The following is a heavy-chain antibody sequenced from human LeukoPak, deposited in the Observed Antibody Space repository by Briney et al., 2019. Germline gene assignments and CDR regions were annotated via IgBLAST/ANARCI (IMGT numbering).Heavy chain of an antibody. J-gene: IGHJ6*02. CDR2: INPSSGGT. V-gene: IGHV1-2*04. D-gene: IGHD2-15*01. CDR3: ARSRGGYCSGGSCYSSYYGMDV. Sequence: ASVKVSCKASGYTFTGYYMHWVRQAPGQGLEWMGWINPSSGGTNYAQKFQGWVTMTRDTSISTAYMELSRLRSDDTAVYYCARSRGGYCSGGSCYSSYYGMDVWGQGTTVTVSS. CDR1: GYTFTGYY.